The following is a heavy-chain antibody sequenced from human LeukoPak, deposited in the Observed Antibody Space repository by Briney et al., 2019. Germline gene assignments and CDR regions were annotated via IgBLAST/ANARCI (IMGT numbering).Heavy chain of an antibody. CDR2: INPNSGVT. Sequence: ASVKVSCKTSRYTFTGYYMHWVRQAPGQGLEWMGWINPNSGVTDYAQNFQGRVTMTRDTSISTAYVELSRLRSEDTAVYYCARGTTMVRGVIFDYWGQGTLVTVSS. D-gene: IGHD3-10*01. CDR3: ARGTTMVRGVIFDY. CDR1: RYTFTGYY. J-gene: IGHJ4*02. V-gene: IGHV1-2*02.